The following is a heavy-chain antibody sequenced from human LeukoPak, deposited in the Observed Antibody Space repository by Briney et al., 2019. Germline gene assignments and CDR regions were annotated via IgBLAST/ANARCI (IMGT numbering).Heavy chain of an antibody. CDR3: ARSYLYDFWSGYYLRRDYYYYGMDV. CDR1: GYTFTSYA. CDR2: INAGNGNT. J-gene: IGHJ6*02. D-gene: IGHD3-3*01. Sequence: ASVKVSCKASGYTFTSYAMHWVRQAPGQRLEWMGWINAGNGNTKYSQKFQGRVTITRDTSTSTAYMELRSLRSDDTAVYYCARSYLYDFWSGYYLRRDYYYYGMDVWGQGTTVTVSS. V-gene: IGHV1-3*01.